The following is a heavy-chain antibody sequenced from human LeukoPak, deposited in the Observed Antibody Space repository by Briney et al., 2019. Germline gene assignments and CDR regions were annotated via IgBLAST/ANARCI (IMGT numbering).Heavy chain of an antibody. D-gene: IGHD1-1*01. CDR3: AGSDTTGYTPREWDYWYFDL. CDR2: ISTGSSYI. V-gene: IGHV3-21*01. Sequence: PGGSLRLSCAASGFTFSTYSMHWVRQAPGKGLEWVSSISTGSSYIYSADSVKGRFTISRDNAQNSLYLQLNSLRAEDTAVYYCAGSDTTGYTPREWDYWYFDLWGRGTLVTLSS. J-gene: IGHJ2*01. CDR1: GFTFSTYS.